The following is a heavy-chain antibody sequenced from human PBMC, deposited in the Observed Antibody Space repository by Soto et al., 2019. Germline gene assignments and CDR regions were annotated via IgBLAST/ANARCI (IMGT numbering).Heavy chain of an antibody. V-gene: IGHV3-23*01. CDR2: ISGSGGST. CDR3: AKEVSLGSTVDLGY. Sequence: EVQLLESGGDLVQPGGSLRLSCAASGFTFSIFAMSWVRQSPGKGLEWVSTISGSGGSTYYADAVKGRFTISRDNSMDTLYLQMKSLRVEDTAIYSGAKEVSLGSTVDLGYWGQGTLVTFSS. CDR1: GFTFSIFA. D-gene: IGHD7-27*01. J-gene: IGHJ4*02.